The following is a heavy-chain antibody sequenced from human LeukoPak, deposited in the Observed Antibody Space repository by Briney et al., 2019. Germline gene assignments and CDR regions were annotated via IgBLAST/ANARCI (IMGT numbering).Heavy chain of an antibody. J-gene: IGHJ3*02. Sequence: GGSLRLSCAASGFTFSSYSMNWVRQAPGKGLEWVSSISSSSSYIYYADSVKGQFTISRDNAKNSLYLQMNSLRAEDTAVYYCARGLGVPDAFDIWGQGTMVTVSS. CDR3: ARGLGVPDAFDI. D-gene: IGHD1-26*01. CDR1: GFTFSSYS. V-gene: IGHV3-21*01. CDR2: ISSSSSYI.